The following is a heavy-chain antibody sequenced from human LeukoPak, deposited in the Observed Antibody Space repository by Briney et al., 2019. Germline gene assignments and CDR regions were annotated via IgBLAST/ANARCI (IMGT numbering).Heavy chain of an antibody. CDR1: GYTFTDYY. CDR3: AITYYYGSGINGAFDI. J-gene: IGHJ3*02. CDR2: INPNSGGT. D-gene: IGHD3-10*01. V-gene: IGHV1-2*02. Sequence: ASVKVSCKASGYTFTDYYMHWVRQASGQGLEWMGWINPNSGGTNYAQKFQGRVTMTRDTSISTAYMELSRLRSDDTAVYYCAITYYYGSGINGAFDIWGQGTMVTVSS.